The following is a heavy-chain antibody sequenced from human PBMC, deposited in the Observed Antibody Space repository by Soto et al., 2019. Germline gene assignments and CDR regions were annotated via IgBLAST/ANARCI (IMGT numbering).Heavy chain of an antibody. CDR1: GDSITSSNW. Sequence: SETLSLTCALSGDSITSSNWWSWVRQPPGKGLEWIGEIYQSGSTNYNPSLKSRVSMSVDKSKNQFSLKLSSVTAADTAIYYCAKMVSTSNYVYDYWGQGTLVTVSS. V-gene: IGHV4-4*02. J-gene: IGHJ4*02. CDR2: IYQSGST. D-gene: IGHD3-16*01. CDR3: AKMVSTSNYVYDY.